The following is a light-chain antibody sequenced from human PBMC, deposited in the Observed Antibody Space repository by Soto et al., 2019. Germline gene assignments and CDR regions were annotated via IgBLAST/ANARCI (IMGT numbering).Light chain of an antibody. Sequence: QSVLTQPPSASGPPGQRVTISCSGSVSNIGSNTVNWYQHLPGTAPRFLIYSNDQRPSGVPDRVSGSKSGTSASLAISGLQSEDEADYYCAAWDDSLNVYVFGTGTRSPS. CDR1: VSNIGSNT. CDR2: SND. CDR3: AAWDDSLNVYV. J-gene: IGLJ1*01. V-gene: IGLV1-44*01.